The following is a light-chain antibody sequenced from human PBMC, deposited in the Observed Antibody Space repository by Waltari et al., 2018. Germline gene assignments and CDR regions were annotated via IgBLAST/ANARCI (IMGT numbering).Light chain of an antibody. CDR3: QKYDRLPAT. V-gene: IGKV3-20*01. CDR1: QSVSRF. Sequence: VSTQPTGTLSLSPGERGTLSCRASQSVSRFLAWYQQITGQPPRLLIYGASTRATGIPDRFSGSGSGTDFSLTISRLEPEDFAVYYCQKYDRLPATFGQGTKVEIK. J-gene: IGKJ1*01. CDR2: GAS.